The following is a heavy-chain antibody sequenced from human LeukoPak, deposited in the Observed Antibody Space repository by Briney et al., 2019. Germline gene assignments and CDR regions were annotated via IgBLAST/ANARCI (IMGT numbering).Heavy chain of an antibody. CDR1: GGSITSYY. Sequence: SETLSLTCAVSGGSITSYYWSWIRQPPGKGLEWIGYTYYSGSTNYNPSLKSRVTISVDTSKNQFSLKLSSVTAADTAVYYCARGGVNYKIAGPWGQGALVTVSS. CDR3: ARGGVNYKIAGP. J-gene: IGHJ5*02. CDR2: TYYSGST. V-gene: IGHV4-59*01. D-gene: IGHD3-10*01.